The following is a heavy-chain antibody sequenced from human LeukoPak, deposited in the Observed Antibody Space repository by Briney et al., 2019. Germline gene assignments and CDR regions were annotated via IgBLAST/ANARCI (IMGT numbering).Heavy chain of an antibody. Sequence: PGGSLRLSCAASGFTFSSYAMHWVRQAPGKGLEWVAVISYDGSNKYYADSVKGRFTISRDNSKNTLYLQMNSLRAEDTAVYYCAKDSGGYDPYYYYYYMDVWGKGTTVTISS. D-gene: IGHD5-12*01. CDR1: GFTFSSYA. CDR3: AKDSGGYDPYYYYYYMDV. CDR2: ISYDGSNK. V-gene: IGHV3-30*04. J-gene: IGHJ6*03.